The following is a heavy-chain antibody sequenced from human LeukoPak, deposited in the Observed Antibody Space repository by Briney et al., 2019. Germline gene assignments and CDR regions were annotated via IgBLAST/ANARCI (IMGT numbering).Heavy chain of an antibody. CDR3: ARDSGSGDDFLDS. CDR1: GDSVSSNSAA. J-gene: IGHJ1*01. Sequence: SQTLSLTCAISGDSVSSNSAAWNWIRQSPSRGLEWLGRTYYRSKWNKDYAVSVKSRITINPDTSKTQFSLQLSSVTPEDTAVCYCARDSGSGDDFLDSWGQGILVTVSS. V-gene: IGHV6-1*01. CDR2: TYYRSKWNK. D-gene: IGHD5-12*01.